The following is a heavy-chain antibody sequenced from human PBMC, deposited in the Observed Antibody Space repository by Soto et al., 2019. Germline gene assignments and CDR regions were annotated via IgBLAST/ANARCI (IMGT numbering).Heavy chain of an antibody. Sequence: QVQLVQSGAEVKKPGASVKVSCKTSGYTFSSHGISWVRQAPGQGLEWMGWISTYNGNTNYAQKFQGRVTMTTDTSTNTAYLEMRSLRSDDTAVYYCARFSRLLVQFDYWGQGTLVTVSS. J-gene: IGHJ4*02. CDR3: ARFSRLLVQFDY. CDR2: ISTYNGNT. D-gene: IGHD2-21*01. CDR1: GYTFSSHG. V-gene: IGHV1-18*01.